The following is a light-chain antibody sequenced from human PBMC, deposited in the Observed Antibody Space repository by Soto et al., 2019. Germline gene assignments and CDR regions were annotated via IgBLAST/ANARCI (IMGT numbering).Light chain of an antibody. CDR2: DAS. Sequence: DIKMTQSPSTLYASVGDRVTITCRASQSIGSWLAWYQQKPGKAPKVLIYDASSLESGVPSRFSGSGSGTEFTLTITSLQPDDFATYFCQQYNNYWTFGQGTKVDI. J-gene: IGKJ1*01. V-gene: IGKV1-5*01. CDR1: QSIGSW. CDR3: QQYNNYWT.